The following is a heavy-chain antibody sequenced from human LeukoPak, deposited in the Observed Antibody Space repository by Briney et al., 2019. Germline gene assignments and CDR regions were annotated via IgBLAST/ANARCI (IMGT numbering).Heavy chain of an antibody. D-gene: IGHD1-26*01. J-gene: IGHJ5*02. CDR3: ARRNFAGSFYGGWFDP. V-gene: IGHV5-51*01. Sequence: GQSLKISCKAFGYRFNSDLIAWVRQMPGKGLEWMGIIYPGDSYTRYSPSFQGQVTISADKSINTAYLYWSSLKASDTAMYYCARRNFAGSFYGGWFDPWGQGTLVTVSS. CDR2: IYPGDSYT. CDR1: GYRFNSDL.